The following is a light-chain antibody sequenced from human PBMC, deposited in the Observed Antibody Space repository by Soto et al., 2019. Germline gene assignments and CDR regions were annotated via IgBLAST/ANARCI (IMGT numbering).Light chain of an antibody. V-gene: IGKV1-39*01. J-gene: IGKJ4*02. CDR3: QQCYSYPLT. CDR1: QSISTD. CDR2: AAS. Sequence: DIQMTQSPSSLSASVGDRVTITCRASQSISTDLNWYQQKPGKAPKRLIYAASSLQSGVPSRFSGSGSGTDFTLTISSLQPDDFATYYCQQCYSYPLTFGGGTKVEIK.